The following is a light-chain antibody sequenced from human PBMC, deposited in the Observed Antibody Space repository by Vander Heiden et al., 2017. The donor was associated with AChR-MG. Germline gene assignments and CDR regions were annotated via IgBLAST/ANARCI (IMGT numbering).Light chain of an antibody. Sequence: QSALPQPAPVSGSLGQSITISCTGTSSDVGSYNLVSWYQQHPGKAPKLMIYEGSKRPSGVSNRFSGSKSGNTASLTISGLQAEDEADYYCCSYAADVVFGGGTKLTVL. CDR1: SSDVGSYNL. V-gene: IGLV2-23*01. J-gene: IGLJ2*01. CDR2: EGS. CDR3: CSYAADVV.